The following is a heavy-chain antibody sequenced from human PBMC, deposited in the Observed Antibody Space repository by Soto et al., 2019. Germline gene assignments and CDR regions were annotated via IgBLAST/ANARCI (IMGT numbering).Heavy chain of an antibody. CDR1: GVAMTYGGYS. CDR3: ARWDGDIVVPLYYGMDV. J-gene: IGHJ6*02. CDR2: IGHLETT. Sequence: SETLSLTCSVSGVAMTYGGYSWSWIRQSPEKGLEWLGYIGHLETTYYNPSFKSRLSLSIDRTRNQFSLSLSSVTAADTAVYYCARWDGDIVVPLYYGMDVWGQGTTVTVSS. D-gene: IGHD2-15*01. V-gene: IGHV4-30-2*06.